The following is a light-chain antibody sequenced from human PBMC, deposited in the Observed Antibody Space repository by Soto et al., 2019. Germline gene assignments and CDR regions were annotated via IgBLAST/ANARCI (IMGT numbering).Light chain of an antibody. CDR2: AAS. J-gene: IGKJ1*01. CDR1: QGIRND. Sequence: IQLTQSPSSLSASVGDTVTITCRASQGIRNDLGWYQQKPGKAPNLLIYAASSLQSGVPSRFSGSGSGTNFTLTISSLQPEDFATYYCLQDYNYPRTFGQGTKVDIK. V-gene: IGKV1-6*01. CDR3: LQDYNYPRT.